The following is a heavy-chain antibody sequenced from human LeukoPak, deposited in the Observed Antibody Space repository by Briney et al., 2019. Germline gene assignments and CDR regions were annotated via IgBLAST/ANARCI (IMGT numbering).Heavy chain of an antibody. D-gene: IGHD4-17*01. CDR3: ARGDYGDPYYFDY. V-gene: IGHV4-34*01. CDR2: INHSGST. CDR1: GGSFSGYY. J-gene: IGHJ4*02. Sequence: PSETLSLTCAVYGGSFSGYYWSWIRQPPGKGLEWIGEINHSGSTNYNPSLKSRVTISVDTSKNQFSLKLSSVTAADTAVYYCARGDYGDPYYFDYWGQGTLVTVSS.